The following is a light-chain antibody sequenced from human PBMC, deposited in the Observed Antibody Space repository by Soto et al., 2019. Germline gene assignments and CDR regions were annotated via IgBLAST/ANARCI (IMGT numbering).Light chain of an antibody. Sequence: DIQMTQSPSTLSASVGDRVTITCRASQSISSWLAWYQQKPGKAPKLLIYKASSLESGVPSRFSGSGSGTEFTLTISILQTDDFATYYCQQYNSYSYTFGQGTKLEIK. CDR2: KAS. J-gene: IGKJ2*01. CDR3: QQYNSYSYT. CDR1: QSISSW. V-gene: IGKV1-5*03.